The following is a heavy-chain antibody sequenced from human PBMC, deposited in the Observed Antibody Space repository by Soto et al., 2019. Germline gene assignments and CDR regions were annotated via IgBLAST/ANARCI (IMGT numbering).Heavy chain of an antibody. CDR1: ADTFNSYS. CDR3: ARSLDGTTVTNWFDP. CDR2: ITPVFGTA. D-gene: IGHD4-17*01. J-gene: IGHJ5*02. Sequence: QVQLVQSGAEVKKPGSSVKVSCKASADTFNSYSLSWLRQAPGQRLEWMGGITPVFGTADYAQSFEDRLTITAYDSTSTVYMELSSLRSDDTAVYYCARSLDGTTVTNWFDPWGQGALVTVSS. V-gene: IGHV1-69*01.